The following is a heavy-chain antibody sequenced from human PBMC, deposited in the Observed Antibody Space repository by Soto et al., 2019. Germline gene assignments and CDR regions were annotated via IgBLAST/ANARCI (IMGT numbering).Heavy chain of an antibody. CDR3: SQSLNY. V-gene: IGHV3-7*01. Sequence: PGGSLRLSCAASGFTFSSYWMDWVRQAPGKGLEWVANINQDGSEKHYVDSVKGRFTISRDNGKNSLYLQMSSLTAEDSALYYCSQSLNYWGQGTLVTVSS. J-gene: IGHJ4*02. CDR1: GFTFSSYW. CDR2: INQDGSEK.